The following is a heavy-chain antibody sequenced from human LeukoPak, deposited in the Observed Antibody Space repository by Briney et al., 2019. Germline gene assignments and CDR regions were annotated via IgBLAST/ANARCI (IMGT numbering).Heavy chain of an antibody. CDR3: ARDTTDGMDV. V-gene: IGHV3-7*01. CDR2: IKQDGSEK. Sequence: WVRQAPGXXXEWVANIKQDGSEKYYVDSVKGRFTISRDNAKNSLYLQMNSLRAEDTAVYYCARDTTDGMDVWGQGTTVTVSS. J-gene: IGHJ6*02. D-gene: IGHD4-11*01.